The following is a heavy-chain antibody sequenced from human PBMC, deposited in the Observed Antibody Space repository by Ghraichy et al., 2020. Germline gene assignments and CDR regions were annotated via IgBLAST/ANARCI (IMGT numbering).Heavy chain of an antibody. CDR1: GYTFTGYY. Sequence: ASVKVSCKASGYTFTGYYMHWVRQAPGQGLEWMGWINPNSGGTNYAQKFQGRVTMTRDTSISTAYMELSRLRSDDTAVYYCASIPPRIQLGWFDPWGQGTLVTVSS. CDR3: ASIPPRIQLGWFDP. J-gene: IGHJ5*02. D-gene: IGHD5-18*01. V-gene: IGHV1-2*02. CDR2: INPNSGGT.